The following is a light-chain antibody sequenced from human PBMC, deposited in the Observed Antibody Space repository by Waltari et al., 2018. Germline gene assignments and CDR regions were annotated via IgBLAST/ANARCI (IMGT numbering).Light chain of an antibody. CDR3: QLWDSGSDHVV. J-gene: IGLJ2*01. CDR1: NIGTTG. V-gene: IGLV3-21*03. Sequence: SYVLTQPPSVSVAPGKTATITCGGDNIGTTGVHWYQQKPGQAPVLVIYDNTDRPSGIPERFSGSNSGNTATLTISSVEAGDEADYYSQLWDSGSDHVVFGGGTKLTVL. CDR2: DNT.